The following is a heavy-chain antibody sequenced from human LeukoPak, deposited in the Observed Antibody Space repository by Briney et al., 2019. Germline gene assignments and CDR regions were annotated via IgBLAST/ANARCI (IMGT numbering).Heavy chain of an antibody. CDR3: ARSSGLVVKY. CDR2: IIPIFGTA. D-gene: IGHD3/OR15-3a*01. CDR1: GGTFSRYA. J-gene: IGHJ4*02. V-gene: IGHV1-69*13. Sequence: GASVKVSCKASGGTFSRYAISWVRQAPGQGLEWMGGIIPIFGTANYAQKFQGRVTITADESTSTAYVELSSLRSEDTAVYYCARSSGLVVKYWGRGTLVTVSS.